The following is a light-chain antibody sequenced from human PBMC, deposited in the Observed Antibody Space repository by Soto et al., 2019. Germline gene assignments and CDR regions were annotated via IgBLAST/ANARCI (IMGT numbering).Light chain of an antibody. Sequence: DIQMTQSPSSLSASVGDRVTITCRASQGISNYLAWYQQKPGKVPKLLIYKASTLKSGVPSRFSGSGSGTEFTLTISILENDEFVTYYCHYYNGYTEAFGKGTKGDIK. V-gene: IGKV1-5*03. CDR3: HYYNGYTEA. CDR1: QGISNY. CDR2: KAS. J-gene: IGKJ1*01.